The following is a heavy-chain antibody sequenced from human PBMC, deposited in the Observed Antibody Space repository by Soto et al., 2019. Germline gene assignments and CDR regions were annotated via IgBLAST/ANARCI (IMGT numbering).Heavy chain of an antibody. D-gene: IGHD3-22*01. CDR1: GFTFSSYW. CDR2: INSGGSST. J-gene: IGHJ4*02. CDR3: ARGTRGYYVSDY. Sequence: EVQLVESGGGLVQPGGSLRLSCAASGFTFSSYWMHWVRQAPGKGLVWVSRINSGGSSTFYADSVKGRFTISRDNAKNVLYLQITSLRGEDTAVYYCARGTRGYYVSDYWGQGTLVTVSS. V-gene: IGHV3-74*01.